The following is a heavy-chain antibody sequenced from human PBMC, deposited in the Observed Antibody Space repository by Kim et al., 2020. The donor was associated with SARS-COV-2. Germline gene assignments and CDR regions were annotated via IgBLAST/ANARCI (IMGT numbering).Heavy chain of an antibody. CDR1: GFTFSSYW. V-gene: IGHV3-7*03. Sequence: GGSLRLSCAASGFTFSSYWMSWVRQAPGKGLEWVANIKQDGSEKYYVDSVKGRFNISRDNTKNSLYLQMNRLRGEDTAVYYCASLLADSSYYYYGLDVWGQGTTVTVSS. CDR2: IKQDGSEK. J-gene: IGHJ6*02. D-gene: IGHD2-8*02. CDR3: ASLLADSSYYYYGLDV.